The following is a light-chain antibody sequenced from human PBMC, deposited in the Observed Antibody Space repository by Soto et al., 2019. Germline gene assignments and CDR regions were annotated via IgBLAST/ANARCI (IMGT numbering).Light chain of an antibody. J-gene: IGKJ3*01. CDR3: HQYDTLPYA. Sequence: DTQMTQSPSSLSASVGDRVTITCQASHDINNFVNWYQHRPGKAPKLLIYDASNLESGVPSRFRGSGSGPHFTFTINSLQPEDVATYYCHQYDTLPYAFGPGTKVDLK. V-gene: IGKV1-33*01. CDR2: DAS. CDR1: HDINNF.